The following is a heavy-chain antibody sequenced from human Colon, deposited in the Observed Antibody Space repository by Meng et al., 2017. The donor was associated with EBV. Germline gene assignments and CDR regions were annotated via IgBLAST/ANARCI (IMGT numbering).Heavy chain of an antibody. CDR3: ARVSGRSFDP. V-gene: IGHV4-61*01. Sequence: SQALVNPCGPFSHPCPSSGDSVPTGRYYWSWIRQPPGKGLEWIAYIYYIGGTNYNPSLKSRLTISLDTSKNQFSLSLRSVTAADTAVYCCARVSGRSFDPWGQGTLVTVSS. D-gene: IGHD3-10*01. CDR1: GDSVPTGRYY. J-gene: IGHJ5*02. CDR2: IYYIGGT.